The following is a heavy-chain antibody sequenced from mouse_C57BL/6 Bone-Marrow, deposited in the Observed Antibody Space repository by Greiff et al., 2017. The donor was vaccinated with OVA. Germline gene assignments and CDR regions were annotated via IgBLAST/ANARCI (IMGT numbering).Heavy chain of an antibody. V-gene: IGHV5-6*02. CDR2: ISSGGSYT. CDR3: ASLLYSRFAY. Sequence: VMLVESGGDLVKPGGSLKLSCAASGFTFSSYGMSWVRQTPDKRLEWVATISSGGSYTYYPDSVKGRFTISRDNAKNTLYLQMSSLKSEDTAMYYCASLLYSRFAYWGQGTLVTVSA. D-gene: IGHD2-12*01. CDR1: GFTFSSYG. J-gene: IGHJ3*01.